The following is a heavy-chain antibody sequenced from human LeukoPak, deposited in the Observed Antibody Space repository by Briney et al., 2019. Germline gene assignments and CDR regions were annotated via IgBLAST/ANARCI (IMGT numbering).Heavy chain of an antibody. CDR3: AKDQGIAVGYYYYYMDV. V-gene: IGHV3-23*01. CDR1: GFTFSSYA. J-gene: IGHJ6*03. CDR2: ISGSGGST. D-gene: IGHD6-19*01. Sequence: GGSLRLSCAASGFTFSSYAMSWVRQAPGKGLDWVSAISGSGGSTYYADSVNGRFTISRDNSKNKLYLQMNSLRAEDTAVYYCAKDQGIAVGYYYYYMDVWGKGTTVTVSS.